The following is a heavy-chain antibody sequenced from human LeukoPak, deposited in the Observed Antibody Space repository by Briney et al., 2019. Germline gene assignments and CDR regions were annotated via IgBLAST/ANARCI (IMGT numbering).Heavy chain of an antibody. Sequence: ASVKVSCKVSGYTLTELSMHWVRQAPGKGLAWMGGFDPEDGETIYAQKFQGRVTMTEDTSTDTAYMELSSLRSEDTAVYYCASSPGYYYYYYMDVWGKGTTVTVSS. CDR3: ASSPGYYYYYYMDV. J-gene: IGHJ6*03. V-gene: IGHV1-24*01. D-gene: IGHD7-27*01. CDR2: FDPEDGET. CDR1: GYTLTELS.